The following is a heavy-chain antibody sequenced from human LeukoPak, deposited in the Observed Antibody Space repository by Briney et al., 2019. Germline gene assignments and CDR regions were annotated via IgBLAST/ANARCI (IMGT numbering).Heavy chain of an antibody. CDR2: KNPNSGNT. CDR3: ARFPQGGVIRYFDWSQGHYGMDV. J-gene: IGHJ6*02. D-gene: IGHD3-9*01. CDR1: GYTFTSYD. Sequence: ASVKVSCKASGYTFTSYDINWVRQATGQGLEWMGWKNPNSGNTGYAQKFQGRVTMTRNTSISTAYMELSSLRSEDTAVYYCARFPQGGVIRYFDWSQGHYGMDVWGQGTTVTVSS. V-gene: IGHV1-8*01.